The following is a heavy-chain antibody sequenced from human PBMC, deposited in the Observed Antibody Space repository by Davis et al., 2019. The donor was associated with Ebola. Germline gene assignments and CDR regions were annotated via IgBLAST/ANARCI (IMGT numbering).Heavy chain of an antibody. CDR1: GFTFSSYW. CDR3: ARGIFKYYFDY. J-gene: IGHJ4*02. CDR2: IWYDGSNK. D-gene: IGHD2/OR15-2a*01. V-gene: IGHV3-33*08. Sequence: GESLKISCAASGFTFSSYWMSWVRQAPGKGLEWVAVIWYDGSNKYYADSVKGRFTISRDNSKNTLYLQMNSLRAEDTAVYYCARGIFKYYFDYWGQGTLVTVSS.